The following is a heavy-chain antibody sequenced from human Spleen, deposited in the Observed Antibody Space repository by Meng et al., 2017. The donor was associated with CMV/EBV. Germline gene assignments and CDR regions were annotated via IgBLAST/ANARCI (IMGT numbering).Heavy chain of an antibody. J-gene: IGHJ4*02. Sequence: GGSLRLSCAASGFNFTDYATNWVRQAPGTGLEWVSSISSRSGYIYYADSVKGRFTISRDNAKNSLFLQMNSLRVEDTAVYYCVRVYYGESVDYFDYWGQGTLVTVSS. V-gene: IGHV3-21*01. D-gene: IGHD4-17*01. CDR1: GFNFTDYA. CDR3: VRVYYGESVDYFDY. CDR2: ISSRSGYI.